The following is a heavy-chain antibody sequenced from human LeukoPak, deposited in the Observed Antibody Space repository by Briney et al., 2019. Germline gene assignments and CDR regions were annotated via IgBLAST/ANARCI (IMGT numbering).Heavy chain of an antibody. J-gene: IGHJ4*02. CDR2: IYYSGST. Sequence: PSQTLSLTCTVSGGSISSYYWSWIRQPPGKGLEWIGYIYYSGSTNYNPSLKSRVTISVDTSKNQFSLKLSSVTAADTAVYYCARDADSSGYLEYWGQGTLVTVSS. CDR1: GGSISSYY. V-gene: IGHV4-59*01. D-gene: IGHD3-22*01. CDR3: ARDADSSGYLEY.